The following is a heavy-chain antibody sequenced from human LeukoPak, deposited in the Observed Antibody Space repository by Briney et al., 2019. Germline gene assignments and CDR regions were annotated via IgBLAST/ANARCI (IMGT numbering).Heavy chain of an antibody. D-gene: IGHD1-7*01. CDR1: GGSFSNYY. CDR2: INDSGRI. J-gene: IGHJ6*03. Sequence: PSETLYLTCAVYGGSFSNYYWSWIRQPPGKGLEWIGEINDSGRINYNPSLMSRVTVSVDTSMNQFSLRLTSVTATDTAVYYCARRWNYGRNYYIDVWGNGATVSVSS. CDR3: ARRWNYGRNYYIDV. V-gene: IGHV4-34*01.